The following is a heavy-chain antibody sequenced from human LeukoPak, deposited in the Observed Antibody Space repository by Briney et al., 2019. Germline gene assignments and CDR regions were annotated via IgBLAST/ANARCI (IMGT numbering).Heavy chain of an antibody. CDR2: ISYDGSNK. CDR3: AKGAQTFDY. CDR1: GFTFSSYG. Sequence: GRSLRLSCAASGFTFSSYGVHWVRQAPGKGLEWVAVISYDGSNKYYADSVKGRFTISRDNSKNTLYLQMNSLRAEDTAVYYCAKGAQTFDYWGQGTLVTVSS. V-gene: IGHV3-30*18. J-gene: IGHJ4*02.